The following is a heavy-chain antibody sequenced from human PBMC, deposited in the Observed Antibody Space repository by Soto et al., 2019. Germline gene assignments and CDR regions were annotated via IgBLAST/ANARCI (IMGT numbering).Heavy chain of an antibody. V-gene: IGHV1-69*01. Sequence: QVQLVQSGAEVKKPGSSVKVSCKASGGTFSSYAISWVRQAPGQGLEWMGGIIPIFGTANYAQKFQGRVTITADEPTSTAYMELSSLRSEHTGVYYCARGGGSSGQEGIFDYWGQGTLVTVSS. CDR3: ARGGGSSGQEGIFDY. CDR1: GGTFSSYA. D-gene: IGHD3-22*01. CDR2: IIPIFGTA. J-gene: IGHJ4*02.